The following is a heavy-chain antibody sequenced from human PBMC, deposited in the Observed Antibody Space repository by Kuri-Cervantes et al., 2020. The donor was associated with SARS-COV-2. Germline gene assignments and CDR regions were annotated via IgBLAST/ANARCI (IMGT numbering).Heavy chain of an antibody. CDR3: AVRRPYYYDSSGYYSGWFDP. J-gene: IGHJ5*02. D-gene: IGHD3-22*01. Sequence: SETLSLTCAVYGGSFSGYYWSWIRQPPGKGLGWIGYIYYSGSTNYNPSLKSRVTISVDTSKNQFSLKLSSVTAADTAVYYCAVRRPYYYDSSGYYSGWFDPWGQGTLVTVSS. CDR1: GGSFSGYY. V-gene: IGHV4-59*08. CDR2: IYYSGST.